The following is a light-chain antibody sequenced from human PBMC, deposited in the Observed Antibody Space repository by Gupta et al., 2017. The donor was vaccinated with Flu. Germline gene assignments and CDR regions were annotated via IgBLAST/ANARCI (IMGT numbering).Light chain of an antibody. Sequence: EVVMTQSPATLSVSPGERATLSCRASQSISSNLAWYQQKPGQAPRLLIYGAYTRATGIPARFSGSGSGTDFTLTSRRRKSEDFEVYDSHHYTNWLFGRGTKVDIK. J-gene: IGKJ4*01. CDR1: QSISSN. V-gene: IGKV3-15*01. CDR2: GAY. CDR3: HHYTNWL.